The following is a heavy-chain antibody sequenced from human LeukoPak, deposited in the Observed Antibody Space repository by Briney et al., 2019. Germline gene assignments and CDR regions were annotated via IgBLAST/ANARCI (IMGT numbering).Heavy chain of an antibody. CDR1: GYTFTNYA. J-gene: IGHJ4*02. V-gene: IGHV1-3*01. CDR2: INAGNGNT. D-gene: IGHD3-10*01. CDR3: ARATRGYYGSLGQYCFDY. Sequence: ASVKVSCKASGYTFTNYAMHWVRQAPGQRLEWMGWINAGNGNTKYSQEFQGRVSITRDTSASTAYMELSSLRSEDTAVYYCARATRGYYGSLGQYCFDYWGQGTLVTVSS.